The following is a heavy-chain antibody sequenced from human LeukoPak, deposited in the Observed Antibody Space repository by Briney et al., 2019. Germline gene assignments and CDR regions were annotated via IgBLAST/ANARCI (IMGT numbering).Heavy chain of an antibody. CDR3: ARSRQGLNYFDY. CDR1: GGSISSGGYY. J-gene: IGHJ4*02. V-gene: IGHV4-31*03. CDR2: IYYSGST. Sequence: PSETLSLTCTVSGGSISSGGYYWSWIRQHPGKGLEWIGYIYYSGSTYYNPSLKSRVTISVDTSKNQFSLKLSSVTAADTAVYYCARSRQGLNYFDYWGQGTLVTVSS.